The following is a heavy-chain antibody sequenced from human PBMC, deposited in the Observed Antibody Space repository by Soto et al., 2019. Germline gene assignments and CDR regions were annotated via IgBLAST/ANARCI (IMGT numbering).Heavy chain of an antibody. Sequence: PGGSLRLSCAASGFTFSSYWMHWVRQAPGKGLVWVSRINSDGSSTSYADSVKGRFTISRDNAKNTLYLQMNSLRAEDTAVYYCARDEGYSYGYYYYYYMDVWGKGTTVTVSS. CDR3: ARDEGYSYGYYYYYYMDV. D-gene: IGHD5-18*01. CDR1: GFTFSSYW. J-gene: IGHJ6*03. V-gene: IGHV3-74*01. CDR2: INSDGSST.